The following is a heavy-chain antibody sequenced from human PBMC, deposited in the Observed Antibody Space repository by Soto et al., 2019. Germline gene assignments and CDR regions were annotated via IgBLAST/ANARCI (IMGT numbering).Heavy chain of an antibody. V-gene: IGHV4-30-2*01. CDR1: GGSISSGGYS. CDR2: IYHSGST. Sequence: QLQLQESGSGLVKPSQTLSLTCAVSGGSISSGGYSWSWIRQPPGKGLEWIGYIYHSGSTYYNPSLKSRVTISVDRSKNQFSLKLSSVTAADTAVYYCASRITMVRGVIPPQFAFDIWGQGTMVTVSS. D-gene: IGHD3-10*01. CDR3: ASRITMVRGVIPPQFAFDI. J-gene: IGHJ3*02.